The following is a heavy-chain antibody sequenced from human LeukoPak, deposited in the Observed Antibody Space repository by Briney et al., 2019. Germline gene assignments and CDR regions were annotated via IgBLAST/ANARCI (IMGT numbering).Heavy chain of an antibody. D-gene: IGHD6-13*01. CDR3: AKGRWQQDS. CDR1: GGSISSYY. Sequence: SETLSLTCTVSGGSISSYYWSWIRQPPGKGLEWIGYIYYSESTDYNPSLKSRVTISVDTSKNQLSLKVTSVTAADTAVYYCAKGRWQQDSWGQGTLVTVSS. J-gene: IGHJ4*02. V-gene: IGHV4-59*08. CDR2: IYYSEST.